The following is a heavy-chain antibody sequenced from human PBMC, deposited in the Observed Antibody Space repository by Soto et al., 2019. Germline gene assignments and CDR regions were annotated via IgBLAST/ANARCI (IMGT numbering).Heavy chain of an antibody. CDR2: IYYSGST. CDR3: ARDFHPPYMVRGALWDWFDP. J-gene: IGHJ5*02. CDR1: GGSISSGGYY. D-gene: IGHD3-10*01. V-gene: IGHV4-61*08. Sequence: PSETLSLTCTVSGGSISSGGYYWSWIRQHPGKGLEWIGYIYYSGSTNYNPSLKSRVTISVDTSKNQFSLKLSSVTAADTAVYYCARDFHPPYMVRGALWDWFDPWGQGTLVTVSS.